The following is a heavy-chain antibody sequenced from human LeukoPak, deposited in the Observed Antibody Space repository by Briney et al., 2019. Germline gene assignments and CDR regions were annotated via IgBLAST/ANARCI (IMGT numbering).Heavy chain of an antibody. D-gene: IGHD1-1*01. CDR3: ARERRNDLSNWFDP. CDR2: IIPIFGTA. CDR1: GGTFSSYA. V-gene: IGHV1-69*13. Sequence: SVKVSCKASGGTFSSYAISWVRQAPGQGLEWMGGIIPIFGTANYAQKFQGRVTITADESTSTAYMELSSLRSEDTAVYYCARERRNDLSNWFDPWGQGTLVTVSS. J-gene: IGHJ5*02.